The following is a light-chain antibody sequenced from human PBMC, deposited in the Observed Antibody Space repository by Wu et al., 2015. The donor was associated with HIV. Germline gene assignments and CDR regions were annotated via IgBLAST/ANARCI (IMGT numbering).Light chain of an antibody. J-gene: IGKJ2*01. V-gene: IGKV3-20*01. CDR1: QSIGNY. Sequence: EIVLTQSPATLSLSPGDRATLSCRASQSIGNYLAWYQQRPGQTPRLLFFDASNRATGIPDRFSGSGSGTDFSLTISRLEPEDSAVYYCQQYGSSSYTFGQGTKLEIK. CDR2: DAS. CDR3: QQYGSSSYT.